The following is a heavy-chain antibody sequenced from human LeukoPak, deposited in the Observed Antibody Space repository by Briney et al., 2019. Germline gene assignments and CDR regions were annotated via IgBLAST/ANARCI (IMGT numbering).Heavy chain of an antibody. CDR2: ISSSSSTI. CDR1: GFTFSSYE. J-gene: IGHJ6*01. CDR3: AELGITMIGGV. D-gene: IGHD3-10*02. V-gene: IGHV3-48*03. Sequence: GGSLRLSCAASGFTFSSYEMNWVRQAPGKGLEWVSYISSSSSTIYYADSVKGRFTISRDNAKNSLYLQMNSLRAKDTAVYSCAELGITMIGGVWGKGSTVTIYS.